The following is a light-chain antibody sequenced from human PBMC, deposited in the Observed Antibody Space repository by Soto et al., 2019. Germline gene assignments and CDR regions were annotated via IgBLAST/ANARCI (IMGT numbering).Light chain of an antibody. V-gene: IGKV1-13*02. CDR2: DAS. CDR1: QGIASA. CDR3: QQFSGFPRT. Sequence: AIQLTQSPSSLSAFVGDRVTITCRASQGIASALAWYQQKAGKPPNLLIYDASTLQGGVPSRFSGSGSGTEFTLTISSLQPEDFATYFCQQFSGFPRTFGPGTKVDI. J-gene: IGKJ3*01.